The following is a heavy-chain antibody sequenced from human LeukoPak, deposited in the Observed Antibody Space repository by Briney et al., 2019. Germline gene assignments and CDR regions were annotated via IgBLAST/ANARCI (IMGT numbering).Heavy chain of an antibody. Sequence: GGSLRLSCAASGFTFSTYSMNWVRQAPGKGPGWVSYISPSSSTIYYADSVKGRFTISRDNDKNSLYLQMNSLRAQDTAVYYCARDYYSSSWDNGYWGQGSLVTVSS. CDR1: GFTFSTYS. CDR2: ISPSSSTI. CDR3: ARDYYSSSWDNGY. J-gene: IGHJ4*02. D-gene: IGHD6-13*01. V-gene: IGHV3-48*01.